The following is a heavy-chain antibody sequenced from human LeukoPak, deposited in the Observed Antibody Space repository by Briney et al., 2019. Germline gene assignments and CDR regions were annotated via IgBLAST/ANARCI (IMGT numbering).Heavy chain of an antibody. V-gene: IGHV3-11*04. J-gene: IGHJ5*02. Sequence: GGSLRLSCAASGFTFSDYYMSWIRQAPGKGVEWVSYISSSGSTIYYADSVKGRFTISRDNAKNSLYLQMNSLRAEDTAVYYCARDARRFGEPRLFDPWGQGTLVTVSS. CDR2: ISSSGSTI. D-gene: IGHD3-10*01. CDR3: ARDARRFGEPRLFDP. CDR1: GFTFSDYY.